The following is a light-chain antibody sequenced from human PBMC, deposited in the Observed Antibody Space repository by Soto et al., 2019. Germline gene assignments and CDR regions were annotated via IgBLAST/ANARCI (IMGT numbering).Light chain of an antibody. J-gene: IGLJ1*01. CDR1: SSDVGGYNY. CDR3: SSYTSSSPYV. CDR2: DVS. V-gene: IGLV2-14*01. Sequence: QSVLTQPASVSWSPGRSITISCTGTSSDVGGYNYVSWYQQHPGKAPKLMIYDVSNRPSGVSNRFSGSKSGNTASLTISGLQAEDEADYYCSSYTSSSPYVFGTGTKVTVL.